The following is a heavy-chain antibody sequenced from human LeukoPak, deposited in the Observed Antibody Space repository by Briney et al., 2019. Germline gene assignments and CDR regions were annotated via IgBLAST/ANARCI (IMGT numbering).Heavy chain of an antibody. CDR1: GGSISSGDYY. J-gene: IGHJ4*02. CDR3: ARTNWDAGFDY. D-gene: IGHD7-27*01. V-gene: IGHV4-30-4*01. Sequence: SETLSLTCTVSGGSISSGDYYWSWIRQPPGKGLEWIGYIYYSGSTYYNPSLKSRVTISVDTSKNQFSLKLSSVTAADTAVYYCARTNWDAGFDYWGQGTLVTVSS. CDR2: IYYSGST.